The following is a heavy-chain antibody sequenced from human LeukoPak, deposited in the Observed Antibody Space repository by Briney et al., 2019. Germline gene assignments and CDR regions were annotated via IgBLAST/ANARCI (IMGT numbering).Heavy chain of an antibody. J-gene: IGHJ4*02. Sequence: GGTLRLSCAASGFTFSSYGMSWVRRAPGKGLEWVSAISGSGGSTYYADSVKGRFTISRDNSKNTLYLQMNSLRAEDTAVYYCAKDQGLYNDWGQGTLVTVSS. D-gene: IGHD1-14*01. CDR3: AKDQGLYND. V-gene: IGHV3-23*01. CDR2: ISGSGGST. CDR1: GFTFSSYG.